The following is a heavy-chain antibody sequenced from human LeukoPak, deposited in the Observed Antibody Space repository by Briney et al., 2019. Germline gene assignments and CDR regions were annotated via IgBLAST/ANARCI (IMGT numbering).Heavy chain of an antibody. V-gene: IGHV4-39*07. D-gene: IGHD3-10*01. CDR2: IYHSGST. Sequence: SETLSLTCTVSGGSISSSSYYWGWIRQPPGKGLEWIGTIYHSGSTYYNPSLKSRVTISVDTSKNQFSLKLNSVTAADTAVYYCARDSLGGSGSYVDYWGQGTLVTVSS. CDR3: ARDSLGGSGSYVDY. J-gene: IGHJ4*02. CDR1: GGSISSSSYY.